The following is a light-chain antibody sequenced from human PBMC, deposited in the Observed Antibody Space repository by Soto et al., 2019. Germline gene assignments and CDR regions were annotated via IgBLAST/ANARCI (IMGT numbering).Light chain of an antibody. Sequence: EIVMTQSPATLPVSPGERATLSCRASQSVSSNLAWYQQKPGQAPRFLIYGASNRATGIPDRFSGSGSGTDFTLTISRREPEDFAVYYCQQYGSSGTFGQGTKVDIK. J-gene: IGKJ1*01. CDR1: QSVSSN. CDR3: QQYGSSGT. V-gene: IGKV3-20*01. CDR2: GAS.